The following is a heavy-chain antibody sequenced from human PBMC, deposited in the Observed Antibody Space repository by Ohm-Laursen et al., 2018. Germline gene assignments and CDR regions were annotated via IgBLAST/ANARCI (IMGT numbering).Heavy chain of an antibody. CDR1: GFTFSSYW. J-gene: IGHJ4*02. Sequence: SLRLSCTAAGFTFSSYWMQWVRQAPGKGLVWVSRINSDGSTTTYVDSVKGRFTISRDNAKNTLYLQMNSLRAEDTAVYYCARQGGYGVNYWGQGTLVTVSS. CDR3: ARQGGYGVNY. CDR2: INSDGSTT. D-gene: IGHD5-12*01. V-gene: IGHV3-74*01.